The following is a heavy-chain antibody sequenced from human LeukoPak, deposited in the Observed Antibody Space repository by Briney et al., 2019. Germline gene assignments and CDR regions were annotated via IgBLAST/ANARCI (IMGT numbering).Heavy chain of an antibody. J-gene: IGHJ3*02. CDR2: VIPIFGTA. CDR1: GGTFSSYA. CDR3: ARDPGIAVAPGAFDI. V-gene: IGHV1-69*13. Sequence: SVKVSCKASGGTFSSYAISWVRQAPGQGLEWMGGVIPIFGTANYAQKFQGRVTITADESTSTAYMELSSLRSEDTAVYYCARDPGIAVAPGAFDIWGQGTMVTVSS. D-gene: IGHD6-19*01.